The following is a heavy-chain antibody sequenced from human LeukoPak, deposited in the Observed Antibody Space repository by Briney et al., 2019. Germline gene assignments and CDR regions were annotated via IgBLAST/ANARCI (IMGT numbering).Heavy chain of an antibody. D-gene: IGHD2-21*02. CDR2: IIPIFGTA. CDR3: ASRAYCGGDCYWRGAFDI. V-gene: IGHV1-69*05. Sequence: SVKVSCKASGGTFSSYAISWVRQAPGQGLEWMGRIIPIFGTANYAQKFQGRVTITTDESTSTAYMELSSLRSEGTAVYYCASRAYCGGDCYWRGAFDIWGQGTMVTVSS. J-gene: IGHJ3*02. CDR1: GGTFSSYA.